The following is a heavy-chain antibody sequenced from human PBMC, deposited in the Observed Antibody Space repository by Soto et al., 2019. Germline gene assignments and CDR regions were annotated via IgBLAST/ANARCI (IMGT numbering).Heavy chain of an antibody. CDR3: ARVIPGPEAWFHP. CDR1: GNTFTNFG. D-gene: IGHD2-2*01. V-gene: IGHV1-18*01. Sequence: ASVKVSCKASGNTFTNFGVTWVRQAPGQGLEWMGWISPYADDPSYAQKFQGRVTMTIDTSTSTAYLDLRRLTSDDTAVYYCARVIPGPEAWFHPRGKGTLVTVSS. CDR2: ISPYADDP. J-gene: IGHJ5*02.